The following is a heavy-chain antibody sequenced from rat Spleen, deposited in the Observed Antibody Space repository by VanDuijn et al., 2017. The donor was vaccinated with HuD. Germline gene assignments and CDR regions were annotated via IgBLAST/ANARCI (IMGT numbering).Heavy chain of an antibody. CDR1: GFTFSNYD. CDR2: ISTSGGST. J-gene: IGHJ3*01. CDR3: ARVGTRVSRFAY. V-gene: IGHV5-25*01. D-gene: IGHD1-4*01. Sequence: EVQLVESGGGLVQPGRSMKLSCAASGFTFSNYDMAWVRQAPTKGLEWVASISTSGGSTYYRDSVKGRFTISRDNARGTLYLQMDSLRSEDTATYYCARVGTRVSRFAYWGQGTLVTVSP.